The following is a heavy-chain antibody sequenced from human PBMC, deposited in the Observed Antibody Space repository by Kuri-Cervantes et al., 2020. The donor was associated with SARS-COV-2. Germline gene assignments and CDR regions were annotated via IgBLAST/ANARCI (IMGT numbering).Heavy chain of an antibody. CDR1: GFTFSSYA. CDR2: TSYDGSNK. CDR3: ARGARAFYYYYGMDV. J-gene: IGHJ6*02. Sequence: LSLTCAASGFTFSSYAIHWVRQAPGKGLEWVAVTSYDGSNKYYADSVKGRFTISRDNSKNTLYLQMNSLRAEDTAVYYCARGARAFYYYYGMDVWGQGTTVTVSS. V-gene: IGHV3-30-3*01.